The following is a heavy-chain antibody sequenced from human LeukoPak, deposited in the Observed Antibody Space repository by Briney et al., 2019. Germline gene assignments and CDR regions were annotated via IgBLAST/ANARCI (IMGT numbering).Heavy chain of an antibody. CDR1: GGSISSYY. J-gene: IGHJ4*02. D-gene: IGHD5-12*01. CDR2: IYTSGST. CDR3: ARGPSVAAHLDY. Sequence: PSETLSLTCTVSGGSISSYYWSWIRQPAGKGLEWIGRIYTSGSTNYNPSLKSRVTLSVDKSKNQFSLELSSVTAADTALYYCARGPSVAAHLDYWGQGTLVTVSS. V-gene: IGHV4-4*07.